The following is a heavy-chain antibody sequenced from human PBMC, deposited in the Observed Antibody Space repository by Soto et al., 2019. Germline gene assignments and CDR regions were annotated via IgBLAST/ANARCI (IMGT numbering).Heavy chain of an antibody. CDR1: GYTFTDYG. V-gene: IGHV1-8*01. J-gene: IGHJ4*02. Sequence: QVQLVQSGAEVKMPGASVKVSCKASGYTFTDYGINWVRQATGQGLEWMGWMNPKSGDTVYAQKFQGRVSMTRATPISTAYMELNSLKSEDTAVYYCARGGYIVVGATVYWGQGTLVTVSS. CDR3: ARGGYIVVGATVY. CDR2: MNPKSGDT. D-gene: IGHD1-26*01.